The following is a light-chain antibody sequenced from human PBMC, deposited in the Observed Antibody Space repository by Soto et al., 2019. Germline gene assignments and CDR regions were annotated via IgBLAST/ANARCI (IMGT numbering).Light chain of an antibody. CDR1: SSDVGNCNC. CDR2: EVS. J-gene: IGLJ3*02. Sequence: QSVLTQPASVSGSPGQSITISCTGASSDVGNCNCVSWYQQHPGKAPKLMIYEVSNRPSGVSDRFSGSKAGNTASLTISGLQAEDEADYYCSSFTTSSTWVFGGGTTLTVL. V-gene: IGLV2-14*01. CDR3: SSFTTSSTWV.